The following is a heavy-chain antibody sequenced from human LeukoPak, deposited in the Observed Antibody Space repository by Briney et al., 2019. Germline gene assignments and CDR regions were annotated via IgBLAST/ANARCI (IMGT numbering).Heavy chain of an antibody. J-gene: IGHJ5*02. CDR3: ARDRDVDTAMVLFDP. CDR1: GFTFSDYY. D-gene: IGHD5-18*01. Sequence: AGSLRLSCAVSGFTFSDYYMSWIRPAPGKGLEWVSYISSSGSTIYYADSVKGRFTISRDNAKNSLYLQMNSLRAEDTAVYYCARDRDVDTAMVLFDPGGQGTLVTVSS. V-gene: IGHV3-11*01. CDR2: ISSSGSTI.